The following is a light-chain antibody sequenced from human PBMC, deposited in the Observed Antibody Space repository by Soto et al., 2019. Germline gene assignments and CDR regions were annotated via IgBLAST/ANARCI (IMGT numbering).Light chain of an antibody. CDR3: QEYNDRPPWT. J-gene: IGKJ1*01. CDR1: QTISSS. Sequence: EIVMTQSPATLSVSPGERATLSCRASQTISSSLAWYQQKPGQPPRLLIYGASIRATGIPARFSGSGSGTEFTLTISSLQSEDFAVYYCQEYNDRPPWTFGQGTKVEIK. CDR2: GAS. V-gene: IGKV3-15*01.